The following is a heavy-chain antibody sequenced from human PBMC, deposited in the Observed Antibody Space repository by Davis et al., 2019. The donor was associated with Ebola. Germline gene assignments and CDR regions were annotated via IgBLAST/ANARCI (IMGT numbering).Heavy chain of an antibody. CDR2: INPNSGGT. Sequence: ASVKVSCKASGYTFTRYYMHWVRQAPGQGLEWMGWINPNSGGTNYAQKFQGRVTMTRDTSISTAYMELSSLRSEDTAVYYCARVGFHSSGYFTWGQGTLVTVSS. CDR1: GYTFTRYY. J-gene: IGHJ4*02. D-gene: IGHD3-22*01. CDR3: ARVGFHSSGYFT. V-gene: IGHV1-2*02.